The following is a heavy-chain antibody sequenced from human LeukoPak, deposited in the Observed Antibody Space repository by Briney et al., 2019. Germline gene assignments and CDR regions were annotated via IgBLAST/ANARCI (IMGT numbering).Heavy chain of an antibody. D-gene: IGHD6-6*01. Sequence: ASVKVSCKASGYTFTSYYIHWVRQAPGQGLEWMGIINPSGGSTSYAQKFQGRVTMTRDTSTSTVYMKLSSLRSEDTAVYYCARDRSIAPGVTRGFYFDYWGQGTLVTVSS. CDR1: GYTFTSYY. CDR2: INPSGGST. CDR3: ARDRSIAPGVTRGFYFDY. V-gene: IGHV1-46*01. J-gene: IGHJ4*02.